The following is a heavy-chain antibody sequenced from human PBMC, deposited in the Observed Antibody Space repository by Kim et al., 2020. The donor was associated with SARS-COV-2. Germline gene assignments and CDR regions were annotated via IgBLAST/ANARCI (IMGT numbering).Heavy chain of an antibody. CDR1: GFTFSSYG. CDR2: ISYDGSNK. D-gene: IGHD5-12*01. V-gene: IGHV3-30*18. Sequence: GGSLRLSCAASGFTFSSYGMHWVRQAPGKGLEWVAVISYDGSNKYYADSVKGRFTISRDNSKNTLYLQMNSLRAEDTAVYYCAKGKEATTPDAFDIWGQG. J-gene: IGHJ3*02. CDR3: AKGKEATTPDAFDI.